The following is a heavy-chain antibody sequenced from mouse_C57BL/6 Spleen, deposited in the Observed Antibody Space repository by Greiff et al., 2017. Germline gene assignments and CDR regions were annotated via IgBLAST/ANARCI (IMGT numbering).Heavy chain of an antibody. CDR3: ARGYGNSGTWLAY. Sequence: VQLQQPGAELVRPGSSVKLSCKASGYTFTSYWMDWVKQRPGQGLEWIGNIYPSDSETHYNQKFKDKATLTVDKSSSTAYMQLSSLTSEDSAVYYCARGYGNSGTWLAYWGQGTLVTVSA. J-gene: IGHJ3*01. CDR1: GYTFTSYW. V-gene: IGHV1-61*01. D-gene: IGHD2-1*01. CDR2: IYPSDSET.